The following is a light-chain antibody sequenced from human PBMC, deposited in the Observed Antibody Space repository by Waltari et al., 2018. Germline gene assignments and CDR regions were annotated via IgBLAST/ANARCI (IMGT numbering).Light chain of an antibody. Sequence: DIVMTQSPLSLPVTPGEPASISGRSSQSLLHSNGYNYLDWYLQKPGQSPQLLIYLGSNRASGVPDRFSGSGSGTDFTLKISKVEAEDVGVYYCMQALQTPRTFGPGTKVDIK. CDR3: MQALQTPRT. J-gene: IGKJ3*01. CDR2: LGS. V-gene: IGKV2-28*01. CDR1: QSLLHSNGYNY.